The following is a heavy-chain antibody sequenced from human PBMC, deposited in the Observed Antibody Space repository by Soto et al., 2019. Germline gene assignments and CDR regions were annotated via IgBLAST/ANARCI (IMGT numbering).Heavy chain of an antibody. V-gene: IGHV2-5*02. CDR1: GFSLTPRGVG. CDR3: AHIPNYYQYDWFDP. CDR2: IYWDDDK. Sequence: QITLKESGPTLVKPTQTLTLTCTFSGFSLTPRGVGVGWIRQPPGKALECLALIYWDDDKRYSPSLQSRLSIXKXTXXNQGVLTMTNVDPVDTATYYCAHIPNYYQYDWFDPWGQGTLVSVSS. D-gene: IGHD3-16*01. J-gene: IGHJ5*02.